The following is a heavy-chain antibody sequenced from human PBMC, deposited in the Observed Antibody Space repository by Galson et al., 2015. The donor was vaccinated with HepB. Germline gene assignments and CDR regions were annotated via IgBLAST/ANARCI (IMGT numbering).Heavy chain of an antibody. V-gene: IGHV3-30*18. CDR1: GFTFSSYG. D-gene: IGHD5-18*01. CDR2: ISYDGSNK. Sequence: SLRLSCAASGFTFSSYGMHWVRQAPGKGLEWVAVISYDGSNKYYADSVKGRFTISRDNPKNTLYLQMNSLRAEDTAVYYCAKGRGYSYGTDWGQGTLVTVSS. CDR3: AKGRGYSYGTD. J-gene: IGHJ4*02.